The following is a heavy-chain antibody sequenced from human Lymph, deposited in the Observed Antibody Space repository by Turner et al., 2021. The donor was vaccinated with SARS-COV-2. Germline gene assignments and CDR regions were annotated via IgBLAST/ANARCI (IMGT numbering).Heavy chain of an antibody. CDR1: GYTFTGSY. D-gene: IGHD3-3*01. V-gene: IGHV1-2*02. CDR3: ARDVERYNDFWSGYSGGYGMDV. CDR2: INPNSGGT. Sequence: QVQLVQSGAEVKKPGASVKVPCKASGYTFTGSYMTWVRQAPGQGLEWMGWINPNSGGTNYAQKFQGRVTMTRDTSISAAYMELSRLRSDDTAVYYCARDVERYNDFWSGYSGGYGMDVWGQGTTVTVSS. J-gene: IGHJ6*02.